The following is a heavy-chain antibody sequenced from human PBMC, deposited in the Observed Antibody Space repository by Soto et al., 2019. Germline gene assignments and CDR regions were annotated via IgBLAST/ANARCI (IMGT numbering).Heavy chain of an antibody. CDR3: ARIYYYDSSGYHGWFDP. V-gene: IGHV5-51*01. CDR1: GYSLTSYW. D-gene: IGHD3-22*01. J-gene: IGHJ5*02. Sequence: GESLKISCNGSGYSLTSYWIGWVRQMPGKGLEWMGIIYPGDSDTRYSPSFQGQVTISADKSISTAYLQWSSLKASDTAMYYCARIYYYDSSGYHGWFDPWGQGTLVTVSS. CDR2: IYPGDSDT.